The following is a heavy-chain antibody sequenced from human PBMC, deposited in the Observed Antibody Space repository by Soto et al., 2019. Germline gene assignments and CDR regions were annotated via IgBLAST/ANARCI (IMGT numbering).Heavy chain of an antibody. CDR3: ARDGLVHDYGDYFSGWFDP. CDR1: GFTVSSNY. D-gene: IGHD4-17*01. CDR2: IYSGGNT. J-gene: IGHJ5*02. V-gene: IGHV3-66*01. Sequence: GGSLRLSCAASGFTVSSNYMSWVRQAPGKGLEWVSVIYSGGNTYYPESVKGRFTISRENSKNTLYLQMNSLRAEETAVYYCARDGLVHDYGDYFSGWFDPWGQGTLVTVSS.